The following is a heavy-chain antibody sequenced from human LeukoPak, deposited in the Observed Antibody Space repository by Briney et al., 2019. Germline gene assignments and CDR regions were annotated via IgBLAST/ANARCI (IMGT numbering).Heavy chain of an antibody. CDR2: INHSGST. Sequence: SETLSLTCAVYGGSFSGYYWSWIRQPPGKGLEWIGEINHSGSTNYNPSLKSRVTISVDTSKNQFSLKLSSVTAADTAVYYCARHPYDYRYNWFDPWGQGTLVTVSS. CDR1: GGSFSGYY. J-gene: IGHJ5*02. CDR3: ARHPYDYRYNWFDP. D-gene: IGHD3-16*01. V-gene: IGHV4-34*01.